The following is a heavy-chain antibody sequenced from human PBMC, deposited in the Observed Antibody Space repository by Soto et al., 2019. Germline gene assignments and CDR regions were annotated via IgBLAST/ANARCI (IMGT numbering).Heavy chain of an antibody. V-gene: IGHV3-30-3*01. Sequence: PGGSLRLSCAASGSTFSSYAMHWVRQAPGKGLEWVAVISYDGSNKYYADSVKGRFTISRDNSKNTLYLQMNSLRAEDTAVYYCARDRRQWLVRTPRWGQGTLVTVSS. CDR2: ISYDGSNK. CDR3: ARDRRQWLVRTPR. J-gene: IGHJ4*02. CDR1: GSTFSSYA. D-gene: IGHD6-19*01.